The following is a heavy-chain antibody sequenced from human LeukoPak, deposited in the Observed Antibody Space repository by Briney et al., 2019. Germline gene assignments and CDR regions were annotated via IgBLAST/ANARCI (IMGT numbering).Heavy chain of an antibody. CDR1: GFTLSSYW. CDR3: ARDIAAAGLFFDY. V-gene: IGHV3-7*01. CDR2: IKYDGSER. D-gene: IGHD6-13*01. Sequence: GGSLRLSCAASGFTLSSYWMTWVRQAPGKGLEWVANIKYDGSERDYVDSVKGRFTISRDNAKNSLYLQMNSLRAEDTAICYCARDIAAAGLFFDYWGQGTLVTVSS. J-gene: IGHJ4*02.